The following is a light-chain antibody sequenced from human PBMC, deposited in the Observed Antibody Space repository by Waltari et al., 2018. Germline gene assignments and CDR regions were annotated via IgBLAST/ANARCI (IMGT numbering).Light chain of an antibody. CDR1: QSISSW. V-gene: IGKV1-5*03. CDR3: QQYNSYSPVT. CDR2: KAS. J-gene: IGKJ1*01. Sequence: DIQMTQSPSTLSASVGDRVTITCRASQSISSWFAWYQQKPGKAPKLLIYKASSLESGVPSRFSGSGSWTEFTLTISSLQPDDFATYYCQQYNSYSPVTFGQGTKVEIK.